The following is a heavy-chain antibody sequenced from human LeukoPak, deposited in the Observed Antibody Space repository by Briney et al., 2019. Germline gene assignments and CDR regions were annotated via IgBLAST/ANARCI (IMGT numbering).Heavy chain of an antibody. CDR3: ARLPTITTESYYYYGMDV. V-gene: IGHV4-34*01. CDR2: INHSGST. Sequence: SETLSLTCAVYGGSFSGYYWSWIRQPPGKGLEWIGEINHSGSTNYNPSLKSRVTISVDTSKNQFSLKLSSVTAADTAVYYCARLPTITTESYYYYGMDVWGQGTTVTVSS. CDR1: GGSFSGYY. J-gene: IGHJ6*02. D-gene: IGHD4-11*01.